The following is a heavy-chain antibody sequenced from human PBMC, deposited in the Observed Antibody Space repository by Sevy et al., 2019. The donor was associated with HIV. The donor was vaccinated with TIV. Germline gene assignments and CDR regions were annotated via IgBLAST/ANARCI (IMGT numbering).Heavy chain of an antibody. CDR1: GYTLAKFS. CDR3: ATTIDYYDSSGYPFDY. J-gene: IGHJ4*02. V-gene: IGHV1-24*01. D-gene: IGHD3-22*01. CDR2: FDPEDGDPEDGKT. Sequence: ASVKVSCKVSGYTLAKFSIHWVRQAPGKGLEWMTSFDPEDGDPEDGKTIYAQKFLGRVTMTEDTSTDTAYMELSSLRSDDTAVYYCATTIDYYDSSGYPFDYWCQGTLVTVSS.